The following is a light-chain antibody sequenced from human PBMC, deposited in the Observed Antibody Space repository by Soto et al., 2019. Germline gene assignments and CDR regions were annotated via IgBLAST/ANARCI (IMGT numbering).Light chain of an antibody. CDR1: QSVSSSY. Sequence: EIVLTQSPGTLSLSPGERATLSCRASQSVSSSYLAWYQQKPGQAPRLLIYAASSRATGIPDRFSGSGSETDFTLTISRLEPEDFAVYYFQRYGSSPLTFGGGTKVEIK. V-gene: IGKV3-20*01. CDR2: AAS. CDR3: QRYGSSPLT. J-gene: IGKJ4*01.